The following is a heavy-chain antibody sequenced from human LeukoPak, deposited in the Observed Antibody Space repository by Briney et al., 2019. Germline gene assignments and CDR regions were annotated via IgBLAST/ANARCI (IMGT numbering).Heavy chain of an antibody. CDR2: INHSGST. V-gene: IGHV4-34*01. J-gene: IGHJ4*02. D-gene: IGHD6-6*01. CDR1: GGSFSGYH. CDR3: ARGVAARPFVY. Sequence: SETLSLTCAVYGGSFSGYHWSWIRQPPGKGLEWIGEINHSGSTNYNPSLKSRVTISVDTSKNQFSLKLSSVTAADTAVYYCARGVAARPFVYWGRGTLVTVSS.